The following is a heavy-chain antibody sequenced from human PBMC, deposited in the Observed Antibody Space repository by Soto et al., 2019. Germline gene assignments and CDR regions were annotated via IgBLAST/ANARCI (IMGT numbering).Heavy chain of an antibody. V-gene: IGHV4-34*01. J-gene: IGHJ4*02. CDR1: GGSFSGYY. CDR3: ARGRQELYCSSTSCCYFDY. Sequence: PSETLSLTCAVYGGSFSGYYWSWIRQPPGKGLEWIGEINHSGSTNYNPSLKSRVTISVDTSKNQFSLKLSSVTAADTAVYYCARGRQELYCSSTSCCYFDYWGQGTLVTVSS. D-gene: IGHD2-2*01. CDR2: INHSGST.